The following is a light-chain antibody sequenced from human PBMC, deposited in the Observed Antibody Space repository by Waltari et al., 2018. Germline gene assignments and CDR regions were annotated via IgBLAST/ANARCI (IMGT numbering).Light chain of an antibody. J-gene: IGKJ1*01. CDR2: WAS. CDR3: QQYYSPVT. V-gene: IGKV4-1*01. CDR1: QSLLYSSNNKNY. Sequence: DFVMTQSPDSLAVSLGERATLTCTSSQSLLYSSNNKNYLAWFQQKPGQPPKLLIYWASTRESGVPDRFSGSGSGTDFTLTINSLQAEDVAVYYCQQYYSPVTFGRGTRVEIK.